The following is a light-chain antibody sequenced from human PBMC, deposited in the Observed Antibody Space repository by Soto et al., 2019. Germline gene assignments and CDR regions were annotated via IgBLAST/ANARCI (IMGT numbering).Light chain of an antibody. CDR1: SSDVGGYNY. J-gene: IGLJ3*02. Sequence: QSLLTQPASVSGSPGQSITISCTGTSSDVGGYNYVSWYQQHPGKAPKLIIYEVTNRPSGVSSRFSGSKSGDTASLTISGLQAEDEADYYCSSYTRSSRPVFGVGTKLTVL. CDR2: EVT. V-gene: IGLV2-14*01. CDR3: SSYTRSSRPV.